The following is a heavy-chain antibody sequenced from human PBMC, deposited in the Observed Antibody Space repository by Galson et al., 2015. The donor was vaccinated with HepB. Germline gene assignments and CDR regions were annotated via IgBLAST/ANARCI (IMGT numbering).Heavy chain of an antibody. CDR3: ARDYYGDYYFDY. Sequence: SLRLSCAASGFTFTTYSMNWVCQAPGKGLEWVSHISSSSSSIYYADSVKGRFTISRNNAKNSLYLQLNSLRDEDTAVYYCARDYYGDYYFDYWGQGTLVTVSS. CDR2: ISSSSSSI. D-gene: IGHD4-17*01. CDR1: GFTFTTYS. V-gene: IGHV3-48*02. J-gene: IGHJ4*02.